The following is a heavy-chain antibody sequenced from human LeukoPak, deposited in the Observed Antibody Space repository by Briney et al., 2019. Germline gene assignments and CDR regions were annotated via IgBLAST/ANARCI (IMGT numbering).Heavy chain of an antibody. Sequence: SETLSLTCAVYGGSFSDYYWTWIRHTPEKGLEWIGEMNPSGSTKYNPSLQSRVTISVDTSKNQFSLKLSSVTAADTAVYYCARGRQDVTMIVVVMTAVSYYLDVWGKGTTVTVS. CDR1: GGSFSDYY. J-gene: IGHJ6*03. D-gene: IGHD3-22*01. V-gene: IGHV4-34*01. CDR3: ARGRQDVTMIVVVMTAVSYYLDV. CDR2: MNPSGST.